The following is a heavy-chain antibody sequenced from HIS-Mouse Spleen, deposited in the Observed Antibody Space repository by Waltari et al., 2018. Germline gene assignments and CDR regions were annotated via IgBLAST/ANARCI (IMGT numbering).Heavy chain of an antibody. Sequence: QVQLQQWGAGLLKPSETLSLTCAVYGGSFSGYYWSWIRQPPGKGLEWIGEIKHSGSTNDNPSRKARVTISVDTSKNQFSLNLSSVTAADTAVYYCARGLLGIKGYFDLWGRGTLVTVSS. CDR1: GGSFSGYY. V-gene: IGHV4-34*01. D-gene: IGHD7-27*01. CDR2: IKHSGST. J-gene: IGHJ2*01. CDR3: ARGLLGIKGYFDL.